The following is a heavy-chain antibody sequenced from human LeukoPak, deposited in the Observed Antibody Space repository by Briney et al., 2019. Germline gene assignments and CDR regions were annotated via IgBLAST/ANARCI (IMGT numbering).Heavy chain of an antibody. Sequence: PGGSLRLSCAASGFTFSSYSMNWVRQAPGKGLEWVSSISSSSSYIYYADSVKGRFTISRDNAKNSLYLQMNSLRAEDTAVYYCARPTLSGYYSDFDYWGQGTLVTVSS. D-gene: IGHD3-22*01. V-gene: IGHV3-21*01. CDR3: ARPTLSGYYSDFDY. J-gene: IGHJ4*02. CDR2: ISSSSSYI. CDR1: GFTFSSYS.